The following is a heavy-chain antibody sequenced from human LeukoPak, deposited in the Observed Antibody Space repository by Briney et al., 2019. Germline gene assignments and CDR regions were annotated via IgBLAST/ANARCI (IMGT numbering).Heavy chain of an antibody. D-gene: IGHD2-15*01. CDR1: AYTFTGYY. Sequence: ASVKVSCKASAYTFTGYYMHWVRQAPGHGLEWMGWINPDTGGTYFAQRFQGRVTMTRDTSISTAYMELSGLRSDDTAMYYCARGSGGYCSGGSCFGAFDIWGQGTMVTVSS. J-gene: IGHJ3*02. CDR2: INPDTGGT. CDR3: ARGSGGYCSGGSCFGAFDI. V-gene: IGHV1-2*02.